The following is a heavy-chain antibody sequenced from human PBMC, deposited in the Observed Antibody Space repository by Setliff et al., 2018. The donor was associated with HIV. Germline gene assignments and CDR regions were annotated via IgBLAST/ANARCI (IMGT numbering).Heavy chain of an antibody. Sequence: GGSLRLSCAASALTFSNAWMSWVRQAPGKGLEWVGRIKSKIDGGTTDYTAPVKGRFTISRDDSKNMLYLQMNSLKTEDTAVYYCTTDHVADYVWRTAYFDYWGQGTLVTVSS. V-gene: IGHV3-15*01. J-gene: IGHJ4*02. CDR1: ALTFSNAW. CDR3: TTDHVADYVWRTAYFDY. D-gene: IGHD3-16*01. CDR2: IKSKIDGGTT.